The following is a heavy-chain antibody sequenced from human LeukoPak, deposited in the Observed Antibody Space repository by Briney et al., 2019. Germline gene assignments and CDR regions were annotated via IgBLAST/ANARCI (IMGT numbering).Heavy chain of an antibody. CDR1: GFTFSSYA. CDR3: ASKEGSLRNR. J-gene: IGHJ5*02. CDR2: ISYDGSNK. Sequence: PGRSLRLSCAASGFTFSSYAMHWVRRAPGKGLEWVAVISYDGSNKYYADSVKGRFTISRDNSKNTLYLQMNSLRAEDTAVYYCASKEGSLRNRWGQGTLVTVSS. V-gene: IGHV3-30-3*01.